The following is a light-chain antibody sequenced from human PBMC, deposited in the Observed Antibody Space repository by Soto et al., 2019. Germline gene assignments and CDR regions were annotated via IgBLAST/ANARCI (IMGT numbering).Light chain of an antibody. J-gene: IGKJ5*01. V-gene: IGKV3-15*01. CDR2: GAS. CDR3: QQYNNWPGIT. Sequence: EVVLTQSPGTLSLSPWERATLSCRASQSVSSSFLAWYQQKPGQAPRLLIYGASTRATGIPARFSGSGSGTEFTLTISSLQSEDFAVYYCQQYNNWPGITFGQGTRLEIK. CDR1: QSVSSS.